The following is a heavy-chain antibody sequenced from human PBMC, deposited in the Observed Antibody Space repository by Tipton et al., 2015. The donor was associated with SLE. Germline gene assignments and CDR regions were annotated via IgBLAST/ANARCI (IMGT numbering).Heavy chain of an antibody. Sequence: TLSLTCTVSGGSISSSRYYWGWIRQPPGKGLEWIGEINHSGSTHYNPSLKSRVTISVDTSKKQSSLKLSSVTAADTAVYYCAREGSSWSDWFDPWGQGTLVTVSS. J-gene: IGHJ5*02. CDR1: GGSISSSRYY. CDR2: INHSGST. CDR3: AREGSSWSDWFDP. D-gene: IGHD6-13*01. V-gene: IGHV4-39*07.